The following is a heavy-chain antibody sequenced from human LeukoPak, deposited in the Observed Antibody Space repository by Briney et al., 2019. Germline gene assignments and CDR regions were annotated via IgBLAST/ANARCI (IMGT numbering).Heavy chain of an antibody. CDR1: GYTFTGYY. J-gene: IGHJ3*02. CDR2: INPNSGGT. V-gene: IGHV1-2*02. CDR3: ARDSGWEVVLYASEI. Sequence: ASVKVSCKASGYTFTGYYMHWVRQAPGQGLEWMGWINPNSGGTNYAQKFQGRVTITRGTSISTAYMELSRLKSDDTAVYYCARDSGWEVVLYASEIWGQGTMVTVSS. D-gene: IGHD1-26*01.